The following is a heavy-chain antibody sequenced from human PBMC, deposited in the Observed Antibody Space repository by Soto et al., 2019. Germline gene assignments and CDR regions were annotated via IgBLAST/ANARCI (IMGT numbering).Heavy chain of an antibody. V-gene: IGHV5-51*01. Sequence: GESLKISCKGSGYSFTSYWIGWVRQMPGKGLEWMGIIYPGDSDTRYSPSFQGQVTISADKSISTAYLQWSSLKASDTAMYYCASTGVDTAMVENAFDIWGQGTMVTVSS. CDR1: GYSFTSYW. D-gene: IGHD5-18*01. J-gene: IGHJ3*02. CDR2: IYPGDSDT. CDR3: ASTGVDTAMVENAFDI.